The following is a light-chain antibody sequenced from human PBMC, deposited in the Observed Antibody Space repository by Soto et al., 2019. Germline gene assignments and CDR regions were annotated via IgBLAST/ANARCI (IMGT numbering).Light chain of an antibody. V-gene: IGKV1-33*01. CDR1: QDIRTS. J-gene: IGKJ3*01. CDR2: GAS. CDR3: QHYNNLPTFT. Sequence: DIQMTQSPLSLSASVGARVSITCQASQDIRTSLSWFQHKPGRAPKLLIYGASYLETGVPSRFRGSGSGTDFTFTITSLQPEDIATYYCQHYNNLPTFTFGPGTIVDIK.